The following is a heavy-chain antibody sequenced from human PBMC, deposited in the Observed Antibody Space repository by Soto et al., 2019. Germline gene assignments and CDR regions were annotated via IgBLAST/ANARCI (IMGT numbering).Heavy chain of an antibody. J-gene: IGHJ5*02. V-gene: IGHV4-39*01. D-gene: IGHD3-22*01. CDR1: GGSILDSTYY. Sequence: SETLSLTCTVSGGSILDSTYYWAWIRQSPGKGLEWIGTIFYSGGTFYTPSLKSRVTMSVDTSNNQFSLKLSSVTAADTPVYYCARQASGYHYGWFDPWGQGTLVTVSS. CDR3: ARQASGYHYGWFDP. CDR2: IFYSGGT.